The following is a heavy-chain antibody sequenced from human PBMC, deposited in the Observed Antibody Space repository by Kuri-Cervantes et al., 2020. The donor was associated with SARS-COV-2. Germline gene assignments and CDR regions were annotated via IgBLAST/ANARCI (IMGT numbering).Heavy chain of an antibody. CDR3: ARGGVATPYYAMDV. CDR2: ITPILGPA. V-gene: IGHV1-69*10. J-gene: IGHJ6*02. Sequence: SVKVSCKASGGTFRNYGFSWVRQAPGQRLEWMGGITPILGPANYAPRFQGRATITADQSTNIAYVELNSLTSEDTAVYYCARGGVATPYYAMDVWGQGTTVTVSS. D-gene: IGHD2-21*01. CDR1: GGTFRNYG.